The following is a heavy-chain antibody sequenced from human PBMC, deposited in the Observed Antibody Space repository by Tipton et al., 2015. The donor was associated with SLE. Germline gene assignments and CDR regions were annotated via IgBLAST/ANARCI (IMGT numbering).Heavy chain of an antibody. CDR1: GGSISSYY. D-gene: IGHD2-8*01. Sequence: TLSLTCTVSGGSISSYYWSWIRQPPGKGLEWIGDIYYSGSTNYNPSLKSRVTISVDTSKNQFSLKLSSVTAADTAVYYCAREADCTNCVCRHPFGYGGQGTRVPLSS. V-gene: IGHV4-59*01. CDR3: AREADCTNCVCRHPFGY. CDR2: IYYSGST. J-gene: IGHJ4*02.